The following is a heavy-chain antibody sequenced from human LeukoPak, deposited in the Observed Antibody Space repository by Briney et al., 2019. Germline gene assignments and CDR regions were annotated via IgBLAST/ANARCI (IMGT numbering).Heavy chain of an antibody. J-gene: IGHJ6*02. CDR2: ISSSGSTI. CDR1: GFTFSSYE. Sequence: GGSLRLSCAASGFTFSSYEMNWVRQAPGKGLEWVSYISSSGSTIYYADSVKGRFTISRDNAKNSLYLQMNSLRAEDTAVYYCARVFRDIVVVPAAMTVPSVHIDYYYGMDVWGQGTTVTVSS. V-gene: IGHV3-48*03. D-gene: IGHD2-2*01. CDR3: ARVFRDIVVVPAAMTVPSVHIDYYYGMDV.